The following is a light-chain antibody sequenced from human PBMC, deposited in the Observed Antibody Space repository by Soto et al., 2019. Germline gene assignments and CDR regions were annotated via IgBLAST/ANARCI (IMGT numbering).Light chain of an antibody. CDR1: QSISSY. CDR2: AAS. V-gene: IGKV1-39*01. J-gene: IGKJ4*01. CDR3: QQSYSTPLT. Sequence: DIQMTQSPSSLSASVGDRVTITCRASQSISSYLNWYQQKPGKAPKLLIYAASSLQSGVPSRFSGSGSGTDFTLTISSLQPEDFETSYCQQSYSTPLTFGGGTKVDIK.